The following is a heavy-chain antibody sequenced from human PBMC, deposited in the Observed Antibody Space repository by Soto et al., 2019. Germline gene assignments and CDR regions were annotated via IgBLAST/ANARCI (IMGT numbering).Heavy chain of an antibody. Sequence: ASVKGSCKASGYTFTDYYMHWVRQAPGQGLEWMGWMKPNSGGTNYAQKFQGRVTMTRDTSITTAYMELSRLTSDDTAVYYCARGGYEAGRLGHLDAFDIWGQGTMVTVSS. J-gene: IGHJ3*02. V-gene: IGHV1-2*02. CDR2: MKPNSGGT. D-gene: IGHD6-6*01. CDR1: GYTFTDYY. CDR3: ARGGYEAGRLGHLDAFDI.